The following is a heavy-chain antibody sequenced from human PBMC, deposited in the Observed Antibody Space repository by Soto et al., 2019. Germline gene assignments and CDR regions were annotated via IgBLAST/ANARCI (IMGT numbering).Heavy chain of an antibody. J-gene: IGHJ4*02. CDR3: AKAATVVTLYYFDY. CDR1: GFTFNNHG. CDR2: ITDSGGST. Sequence: GGSLRLSCAASGFTFNNHGMSWVRQAPGKGLEWVSAITDSGGSTYYADSVKGRFTISRDNSKNTVYLQMNSLRAEDTAVYYCAKAATVVTLYYFDYWGQGTLVTVSS. D-gene: IGHD4-17*01. V-gene: IGHV3-23*01.